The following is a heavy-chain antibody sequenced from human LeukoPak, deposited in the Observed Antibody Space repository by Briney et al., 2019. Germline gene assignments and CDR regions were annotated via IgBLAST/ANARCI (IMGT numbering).Heavy chain of an antibody. CDR2: IYYSGST. Sequence: SETLSLTCTVSGGSISSYYWSWIRQPPGKGLEWIGYIYYSGSTNYNPSLKSRVTISVDTSKNQFSLKLSSVTAADTAVYYCAGDWGWELDYWGQGTLVTVSS. J-gene: IGHJ4*02. V-gene: IGHV4-59*01. D-gene: IGHD3-16*01. CDR3: AGDWGWELDY. CDR1: GGSISSYY.